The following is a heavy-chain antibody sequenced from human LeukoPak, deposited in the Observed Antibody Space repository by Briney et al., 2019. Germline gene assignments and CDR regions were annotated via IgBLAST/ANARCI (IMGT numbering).Heavy chain of an antibody. CDR3: ARLYYDSSGYYYGDAFDI. J-gene: IGHJ3*02. CDR2: IYTSGST. Sequence: SETLSLTCTVSGGSISSYYWSWIRQPAGKGLEWIGRIYTSGSTNYNPSLKSRVTMSVDTSKNQFSLKLCSVTAADTAVYYCARLYYDSSGYYYGDAFDIWGQGTMVTVSS. V-gene: IGHV4-4*07. CDR1: GGSISSYY. D-gene: IGHD3-22*01.